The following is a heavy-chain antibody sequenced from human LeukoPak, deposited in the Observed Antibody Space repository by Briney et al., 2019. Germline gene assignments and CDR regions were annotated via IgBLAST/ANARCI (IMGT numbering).Heavy chain of an antibody. CDR3: ARDGDSSGYYYRSYYYYGMDV. CDR2: IWYDGSNK. CDR1: GFTFSSYW. D-gene: IGHD3-22*01. J-gene: IGHJ6*02. Sequence: PGGSLRLSCAASGFTFSSYWMSWVRQAPGKGLEWVAVIWYDGSNKYYADSVKGRFTISRDNSKNTLYLQMNSLRAEDTAVYYCARDGDSSGYYYRSYYYYGMDVWGQGTTVTVSS. V-gene: IGHV3-33*08.